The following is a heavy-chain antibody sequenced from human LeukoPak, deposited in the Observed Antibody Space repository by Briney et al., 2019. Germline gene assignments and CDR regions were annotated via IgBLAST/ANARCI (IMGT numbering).Heavy chain of an antibody. CDR3: ARGRPARWRYYYDSSGYSSGAFDI. CDR2: INPNSGGT. V-gene: IGHV1-2*02. Sequence: GASVKVSCKASGYTFTSYGISWVRQAPGQGLEWMGWINPNSGGTNYAQKFQGRVTMTRDTSISTAYMELSRLRSDDTAVYYCARGRPARWRYYYDSSGYSSGAFDIWGQGTMVTVSS. CDR1: GYTFTSYG. D-gene: IGHD3-22*01. J-gene: IGHJ3*02.